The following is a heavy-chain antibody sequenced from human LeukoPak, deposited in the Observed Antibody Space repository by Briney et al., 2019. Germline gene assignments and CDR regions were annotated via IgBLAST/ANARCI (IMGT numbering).Heavy chain of an antibody. CDR2: IYYSGST. D-gene: IGHD2-21*02. V-gene: IGHV4-30-4*01. CDR1: GGSISSGDSY. Sequence: SQTLSLTCSVSGGSISSGDSYWSWIRQPPGKGLEWIGYIYYSGSTYYNPSLKSRVTISVDRSKNQFSLKLSSVTAADTAVYYCARGRGIVVVTANPYNWFDPWGQGTLVTVSS. J-gene: IGHJ5*02. CDR3: ARGRGIVVVTANPYNWFDP.